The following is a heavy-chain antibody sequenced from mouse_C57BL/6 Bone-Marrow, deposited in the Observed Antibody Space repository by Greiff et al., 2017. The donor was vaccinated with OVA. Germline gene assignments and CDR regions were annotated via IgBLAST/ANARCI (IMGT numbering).Heavy chain of an antibody. CDR3: ARDHYYGSRPHWYFDV. V-gene: IGHV5-4*01. CDR2: ISDGGSYT. D-gene: IGHD1-1*01. CDR1: GFTFSSYA. J-gene: IGHJ1*03. Sequence: EVMLVESGGGLVKPGGSLKLSCAASGFTFSSYAMSWVRQTPEKRLEWVATISDGGSYTYYPDNVKGRFTISRDNAKNNLYLQMSHLKSEDTAMYYCARDHYYGSRPHWYFDVWGTGTTVTVSS.